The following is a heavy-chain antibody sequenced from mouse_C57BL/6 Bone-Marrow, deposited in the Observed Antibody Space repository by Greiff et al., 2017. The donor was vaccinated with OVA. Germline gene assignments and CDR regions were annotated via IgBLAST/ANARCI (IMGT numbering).Heavy chain of an antibody. D-gene: IGHD2-2*01. Sequence: EVQGVESGGGLVQPGESLKLSCESNEYEFPSHDMSWVRKTPEKRLELVAAINSDGGSTYYPDTMERRFIISRDNTKKTLYLQMSSLRSEDTALYYCARRAVTTEKSAYFDYWGQGTTLTVSS. CDR2: INSDGGST. J-gene: IGHJ2*01. V-gene: IGHV5-2*01. CDR1: EYEFPSHD. CDR3: ARRAVTTEKSAYFDY.